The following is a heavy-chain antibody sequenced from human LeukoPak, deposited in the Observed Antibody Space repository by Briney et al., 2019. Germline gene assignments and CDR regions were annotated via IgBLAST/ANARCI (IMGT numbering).Heavy chain of an antibody. V-gene: IGHV3-64*04. CDR1: GFTFSRYP. J-gene: IGHJ4*02. CDR2: ISGNGGST. Sequence: GGSLRLSCSASGFTFSRYPMHWVRQAPGKGLEYVSAISGNGGSTYYADSVKGRFTISRDNSKNTLYLQMNSLRAEDTAVYYCAKEWIRGVINYWGQGTPVTVSS. D-gene: IGHD3-10*01. CDR3: AKEWIRGVINY.